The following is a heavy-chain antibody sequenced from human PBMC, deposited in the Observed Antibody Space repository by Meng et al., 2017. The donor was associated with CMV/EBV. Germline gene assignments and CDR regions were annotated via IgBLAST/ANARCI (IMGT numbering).Heavy chain of an antibody. D-gene: IGHD6-6*01. CDR3: AKDLGVYSSSSIDY. V-gene: IGHV1-2*02. J-gene: IGHJ4*02. CDR2: INPNSGGT. CDR1: GYTFTGYY. Sequence: ASVKVSCKASGYTFTGYYMHWVRQAPGQGLEWMGWINPNSGGTNYAQKFQGRVTMTRDTSISTAYMELSRLRSDDTAVYYCAKDLGVYSSSSIDYWGQGTLVTVSS.